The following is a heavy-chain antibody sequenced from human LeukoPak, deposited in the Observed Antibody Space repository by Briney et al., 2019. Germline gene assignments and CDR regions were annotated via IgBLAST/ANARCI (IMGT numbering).Heavy chain of an antibody. Sequence: GGSLRLSCAASGFTFSSYWMSWVRQAPGKGLEWVANIKQDGSEKYYVDSVKGRFTISRDNAKNSLYLQMNSLRAEDTAVYYCARIPTPRYYYYGMEVWGQGTTVTVSS. CDR3: ARIPTPRYYYYGMEV. CDR2: IKQDGSEK. J-gene: IGHJ6*02. V-gene: IGHV3-7*01. CDR1: GFTFSSYW. D-gene: IGHD2-2*02.